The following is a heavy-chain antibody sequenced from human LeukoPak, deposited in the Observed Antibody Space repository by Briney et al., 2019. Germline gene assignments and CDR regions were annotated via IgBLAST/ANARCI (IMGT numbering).Heavy chain of an antibody. J-gene: IGHJ4*02. D-gene: IGHD5-12*01. CDR2: IYPGDSDT. Sequence: GEAPKIPCKGFGYSFFNYWNGWVSQMPGKGLEWMGIIYPGDSDTRYSPSFQGQVTISADKSISTAYLQWSSLEASDTAMYYCARRDSGFEFFDYWGQGTLVTVSS. CDR3: ARRDSGFEFFDY. CDR1: GYSFFNYW. V-gene: IGHV5-51*01.